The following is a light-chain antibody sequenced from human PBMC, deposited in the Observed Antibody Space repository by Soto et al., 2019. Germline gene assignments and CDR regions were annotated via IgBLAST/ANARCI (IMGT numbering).Light chain of an antibody. J-gene: IGKJ4*01. CDR3: QQYDILLT. CDR2: DAS. Sequence: DIQMTQSPSSLSASVGDRDTITCQASQDISNYLNWYQQKPGKAPKLLIYDASNLETGVPSRFSGSGSGTDFTFTISSLQPEDIATYYCQQYDILLTFGGGTKVEIK. CDR1: QDISNY. V-gene: IGKV1-33*01.